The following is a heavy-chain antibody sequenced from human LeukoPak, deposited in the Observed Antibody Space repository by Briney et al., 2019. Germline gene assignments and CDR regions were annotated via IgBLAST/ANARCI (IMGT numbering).Heavy chain of an antibody. D-gene: IGHD2-15*01. Sequence: GESLKISCKGSGYTFSRYWIGWVRQVPGKGLEWMGIISPGDSDTRYSPSFQGQVTISADKSINTAYLQWNSLKASDTDMYYCARRRFCSRGSCYGVDHWGQGTLVTVSS. CDR2: ISPGDSDT. J-gene: IGHJ4*02. V-gene: IGHV5-51*01. CDR1: GYTFSRYW. CDR3: ARRRFCSRGSCYGVDH.